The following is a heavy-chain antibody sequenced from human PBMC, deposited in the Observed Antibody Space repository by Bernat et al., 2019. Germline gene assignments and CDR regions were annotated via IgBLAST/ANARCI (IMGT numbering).Heavy chain of an antibody. Sequence: QVQLQESGPGLVKPSETLSLTCTVSGDSISSYYWTWIRQPPGMELEWIGYISYSGSTNYNPSLKSRVTISVDTSKSQFSLKLNSVTAADTAVYYCARDSRYSSSWYDPYYYYGMDVWGQGTTVTVSS. V-gene: IGHV4-59*01. CDR1: GDSISSYY. D-gene: IGHD6-13*01. CDR2: ISYSGST. CDR3: ARDSRYSSSWYDPYYYYGMDV. J-gene: IGHJ6*02.